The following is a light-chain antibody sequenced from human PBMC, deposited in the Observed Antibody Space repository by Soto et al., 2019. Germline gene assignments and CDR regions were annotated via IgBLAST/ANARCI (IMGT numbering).Light chain of an antibody. Sequence: QSVLTQPASVSGSPGQSITISCTGARSDVGSYNLVSWYQQHPGKAPKLMIYEGTKRPSGVSDRFSGSRSGNTASLTISGLQAEDEADYYCCSYASSSTYVFGTGTKVTVL. CDR2: EGT. CDR3: CSYASSSTYV. V-gene: IGLV2-23*01. CDR1: RSDVGSYNL. J-gene: IGLJ1*01.